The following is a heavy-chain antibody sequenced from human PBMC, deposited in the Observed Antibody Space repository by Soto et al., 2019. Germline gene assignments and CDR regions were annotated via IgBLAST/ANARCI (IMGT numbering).Heavy chain of an antibody. Sequence: QVQLVQSGAEVKKAGSSVKVSCKASGGTLSTNAISWVRQAPGQGLEWMGAIIPMFGSPKYAQKFLGRVTITADNPTSTIYMEMISLTSADTAVYYWARGGFVAGLYNAMDAWGQGTTVAVSS. CDR1: GGTLSTNA. J-gene: IGHJ6*02. D-gene: IGHD6-19*01. CDR3: ARGGFVAGLYNAMDA. V-gene: IGHV1-69*06. CDR2: IIPMFGSP.